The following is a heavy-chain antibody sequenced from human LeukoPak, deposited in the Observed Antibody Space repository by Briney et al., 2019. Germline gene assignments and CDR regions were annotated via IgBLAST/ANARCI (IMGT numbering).Heavy chain of an antibody. CDR1: GGTFSSYA. J-gene: IGHJ3*02. CDR3: ARHMSSGSYQRMNAFDI. V-gene: IGHV1-69*13. D-gene: IGHD1-26*01. Sequence: SVKLSCKASGGTFSSYAISWVRQAPGQGLEWMGGIIPIFGTANYAQKFQGRVTITADESTSTAYMELSSLRSEDTAVYYCARHMSSGSYQRMNAFDIWGQGTMVTVSS. CDR2: IIPIFGTA.